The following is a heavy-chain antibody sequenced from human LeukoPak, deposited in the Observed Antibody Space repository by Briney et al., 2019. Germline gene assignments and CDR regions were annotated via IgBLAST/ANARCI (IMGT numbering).Heavy chain of an antibody. CDR3: ANEIRPNDY. Sequence: PGGSLRLSCAASEFDFSTHAMTWVCQAPGKGLEWVSAISISGTKTYYADSVKGRFTISRDNSKNTLYLQMYSLRAEDTAVYYCANEIRPNDYWGQGTLVTVSS. CDR1: EFDFSTHA. V-gene: IGHV3-23*01. CDR2: ISISGTKT. D-gene: IGHD4-17*01. J-gene: IGHJ4*02.